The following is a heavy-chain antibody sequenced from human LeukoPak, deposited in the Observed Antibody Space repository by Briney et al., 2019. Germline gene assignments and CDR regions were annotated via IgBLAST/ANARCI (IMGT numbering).Heavy chain of an antibody. J-gene: IGHJ4*02. Sequence: PGGSLRLSCAASGFTVSSNYMSWVRQAPGKGLEWVSAISGSGGSTYYADSVKGRFTISRDNSKNTLYLQMNSLRAEDTAVYYCAKGFIAVADHLDYWGQGTLVTVSS. CDR2: ISGSGGST. V-gene: IGHV3-23*01. D-gene: IGHD6-19*01. CDR1: GFTVSSNY. CDR3: AKGFIAVADHLDY.